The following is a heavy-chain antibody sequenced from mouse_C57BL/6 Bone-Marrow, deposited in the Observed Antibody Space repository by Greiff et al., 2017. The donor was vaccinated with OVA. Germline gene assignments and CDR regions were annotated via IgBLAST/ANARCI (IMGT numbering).Heavy chain of an antibody. V-gene: IGHV1-26*01. CDR1: GYTFTDYY. J-gene: IGHJ2*01. CDR3: ARDYDGSSQYYFDY. D-gene: IGHD1-1*01. CDR2: INPNNGGT. Sequence: EVQLQQSGPELVKPGASVKISCKASGYTFTDYYMNWVKQSHGKSLEWIGDINPNNGGTSYNQKFKGKATFTVDKSSSTAYMELRSLTSEDSAVYYCARDYDGSSQYYFDYWGQGTTLTVSS.